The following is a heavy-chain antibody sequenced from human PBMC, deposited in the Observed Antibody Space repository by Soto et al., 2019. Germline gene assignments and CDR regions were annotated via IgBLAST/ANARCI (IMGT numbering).Heavy chain of an antibody. V-gene: IGHV3-11*01. D-gene: IGHD6-25*01. Sequence: QVQVVESGGGLVQPGGSLRISCEASGFSFSDYYMSWIRQIPGKGLEWISYISSNGGTTHYADSVRGRFTISRDDDKNSLHLQMTSLRVEDTAIYYCAFPGYNTNFDFWGQGTLVTVSS. CDR3: AFPGYNTNFDF. CDR1: GFSFSDYY. CDR2: ISSNGGTT. J-gene: IGHJ4*02.